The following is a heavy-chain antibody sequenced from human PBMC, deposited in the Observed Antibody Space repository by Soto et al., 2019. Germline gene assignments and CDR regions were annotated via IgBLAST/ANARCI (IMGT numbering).Heavy chain of an antibody. J-gene: IGHJ6*02. D-gene: IGHD6-19*01. CDR1: GFTFRSYP. CDR2: ISGSGGST. V-gene: IGHV3-23*01. CDR3: AKCGWYSVYYGMDV. Sequence: QPGGSLRLSCAASGFTFRSYPMSWVRQAPGKGLKWVSAISGSGGSTYYADSVKGRFTISRDNSKNTLYLQMNSLRAEDSAVYYCAKCGWYSVYYGMDVRGQGTTVTVPS.